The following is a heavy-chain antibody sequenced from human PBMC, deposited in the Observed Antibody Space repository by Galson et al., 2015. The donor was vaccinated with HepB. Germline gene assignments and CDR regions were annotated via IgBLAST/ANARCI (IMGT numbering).Heavy chain of an antibody. CDR3: ARDRLGSNFDY. D-gene: IGHD7-27*01. Sequence: SLRLSCAASGFTFGDYAMSWFRQAPGKGLEWVSYISSSSSTIYYADSVKGRFTISRDNAKNSLYLQMNSLRAEDTAVYYCARDRLGSNFDYWGQGTLVTVSS. V-gene: IGHV3-48*01. CDR2: ISSSSSTI. CDR1: GFTFGDYA. J-gene: IGHJ4*02.